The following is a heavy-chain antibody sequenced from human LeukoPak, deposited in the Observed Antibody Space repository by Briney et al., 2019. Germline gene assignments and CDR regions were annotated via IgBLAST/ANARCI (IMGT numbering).Heavy chain of an antibody. CDR3: ASQYYYGSGSYSY. Sequence: ASVKVSCKASGGTFSSYAISWVRQPPGQGLEWMGGTTPIFGRANYDQKFQGRVTITADKSTSTANMELSSLRSEATAVYYCASQYYYGSGSYSYWGQGTLVTVSS. CDR2: TTPIFGRA. J-gene: IGHJ4*02. CDR1: GGTFSSYA. V-gene: IGHV1-69*06. D-gene: IGHD3-10*01.